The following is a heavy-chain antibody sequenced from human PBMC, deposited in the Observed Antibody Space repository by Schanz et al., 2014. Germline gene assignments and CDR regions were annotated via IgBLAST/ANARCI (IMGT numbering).Heavy chain of an antibody. CDR1: GFIFSSYG. J-gene: IGHJ3*02. CDR3: ARGIITMVRGGDVGAFDI. CDR2: IWYDGSNK. V-gene: IGHV3-33*08. Sequence: VQLLESGGGLVQPGGSLRLSCAASGFIFSSYGMHWVRQAPGKGLEWVAIIWYDGSNKYYADSVKGRFTISRDNAKNSLYLQMDSLRAEDTAVYYCARGIITMVRGGDVGAFDIWGQGTMVTVSS. D-gene: IGHD3-10*01.